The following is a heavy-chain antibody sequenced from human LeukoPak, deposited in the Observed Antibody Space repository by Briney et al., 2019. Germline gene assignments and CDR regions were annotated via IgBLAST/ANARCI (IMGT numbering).Heavy chain of an antibody. CDR1: GGSFSGYY. D-gene: IGHD3-10*01. J-gene: IGHJ5*02. V-gene: IGHV4-34*01. CDR2: INHSGST. CDR3: ARVFRSWGYYGSGSYSWFDP. Sequence: PSETLSLTCAAYGGSFSGYYWSWIRQPPGKGLEWIGEINHSGSTNYNPSLKSRVTISVDTSKNQFSLKLSSVTAADTAVYYCARVFRSWGYYGSGSYSWFDPWGQGTLVTVSS.